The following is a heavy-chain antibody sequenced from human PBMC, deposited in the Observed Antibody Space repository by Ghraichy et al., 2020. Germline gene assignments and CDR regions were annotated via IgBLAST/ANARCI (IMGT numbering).Heavy chain of an antibody. V-gene: IGHV3-21*01. D-gene: IGHD6-6*01. CDR3: ARDEYSSSSRY. Sequence: GESLNISCAASGFTFSSYSMNWVRQAPGKGLEWVSSISSSSSYIYYADSVKGRFTISRDNAKNSLYLQMNSLRAEDTAVYYCARDEYSSSSRYWGQGTLVTVSS. CDR1: GFTFSSYS. CDR2: ISSSSSYI. J-gene: IGHJ4*02.